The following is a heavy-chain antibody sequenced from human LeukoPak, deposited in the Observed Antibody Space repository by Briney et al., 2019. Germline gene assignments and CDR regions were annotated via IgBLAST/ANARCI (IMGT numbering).Heavy chain of an antibody. Sequence: PSETLSLTCTVSGGSFSSGTYYWSWIRQPPGKGLEWIAYTHYSGSTNYNPSLKSRVTISVDTSNNQFSLKVSSVTAADTAVYYCARYYRGGYYSGMDVWGQGTTVTVSS. CDR1: GGSFSSGTYY. CDR2: THYSGST. CDR3: ARYYRGGYYSGMDV. D-gene: IGHD3-10*01. J-gene: IGHJ6*02. V-gene: IGHV4-61*01.